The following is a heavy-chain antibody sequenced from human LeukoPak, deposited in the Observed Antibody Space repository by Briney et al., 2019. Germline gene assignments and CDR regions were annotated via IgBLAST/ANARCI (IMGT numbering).Heavy chain of an antibody. CDR3: ATTSSWYPSYFDY. D-gene: IGHD6-13*01. J-gene: IGHJ4*02. CDR2: FNSGGST. CDR1: GFTVSGNY. Sequence: GGSLRLSCAASGFTVSGNYMSWVRQAPGKGLEWGSVFNSGGSTYYSDSVKGRFTISRDNSKNTLYLQMNSLRAEDTAVYYCATTSSWYPSYFDYWGQGTLVTVSS. V-gene: IGHV3-53*01.